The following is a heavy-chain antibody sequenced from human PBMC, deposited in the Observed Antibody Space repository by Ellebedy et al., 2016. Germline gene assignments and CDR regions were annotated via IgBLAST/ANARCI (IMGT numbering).Heavy chain of an antibody. D-gene: IGHD3-22*01. V-gene: IGHV4-34*01. J-gene: IGHJ3*02. CDR3: ARPFSYYYDSSGYDAFDI. Sequence: SETLSLTCAVYGGSFSGYYWSWIRQPPGKGLEWIGEINHSGSTNYNPSLKSRVTISVDTSKNQFSLKLSSVTAADTAVYYCARPFSYYYDSSGYDAFDIWGQGTMVTVSS. CDR1: GGSFSGYY. CDR2: INHSGST.